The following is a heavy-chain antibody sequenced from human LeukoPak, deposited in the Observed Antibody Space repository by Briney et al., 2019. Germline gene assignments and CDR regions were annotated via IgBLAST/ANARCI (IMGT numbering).Heavy chain of an antibody. Sequence: PSETLSLTCTVSGGSISSYYWGWLRQPPGNGLEWIGYIYYSGSTSYNPSLKSRVTISVDTSKNQFSLKLSSVTAADTAVYYCARGANGDEYYFDYWGQRTLVTVSS. CDR2: IYYSGST. J-gene: IGHJ4*02. CDR1: GGSISSYY. CDR3: ARGANGDEYYFDY. V-gene: IGHV4-59*01. D-gene: IGHD4-17*01.